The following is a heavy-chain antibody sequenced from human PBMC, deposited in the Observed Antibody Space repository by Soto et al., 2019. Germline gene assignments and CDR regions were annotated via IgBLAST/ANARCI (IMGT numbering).Heavy chain of an antibody. Sequence: SVKVSCKASGGTFSSYAISWVRQAPGQGLEWMGGIIPIFGTANYAQKFQGRVTITADESTSTAYMELSSLRSEDTAVYYCARDSRRRLVSARLGVVYYYYYGMDVWGQGPTVTVSS. J-gene: IGHJ6*02. D-gene: IGHD3-3*01. CDR1: GGTFSSYA. CDR3: ARDSRRRLVSARLGVVYYYYYGMDV. CDR2: IIPIFGTA. V-gene: IGHV1-69*13.